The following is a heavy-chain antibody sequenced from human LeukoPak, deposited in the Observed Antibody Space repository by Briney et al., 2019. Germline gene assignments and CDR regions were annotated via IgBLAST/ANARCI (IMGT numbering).Heavy chain of an antibody. CDR2: IYTSGST. Sequence: PPETLSLTCTVSGGSISSGSYYWSWIRQPAGTGLEWIGRIYTSGSTNYNPSLKSRVTISVDTSKNQFSLKLSSVTAADTAVYYCARYPSSGREGDYWGQGTLVTVSS. D-gene: IGHD6-19*01. V-gene: IGHV4-61*02. CDR1: GGSISSGSYY. J-gene: IGHJ4*02. CDR3: ARYPSSGREGDY.